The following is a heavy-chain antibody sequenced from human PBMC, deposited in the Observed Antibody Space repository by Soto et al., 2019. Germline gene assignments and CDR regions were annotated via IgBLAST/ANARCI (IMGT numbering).Heavy chain of an antibody. D-gene: IGHD3-10*01. J-gene: IGHJ4*02. CDR2: IYYSGST. CDR3: ARDSPHYYGSVFDY. CDR1: GGSISSGGYY. Sequence: PSETLSLTCTVSGGSISSGGYYWSWIRQHPGKGLEWIGYIYYSGSTYYNPSLKSRVTISVDTSKNQFSLKLSSVTAADTAVYYCARDSPHYYGSVFDYWGQGTLVTVSS. V-gene: IGHV4-31*03.